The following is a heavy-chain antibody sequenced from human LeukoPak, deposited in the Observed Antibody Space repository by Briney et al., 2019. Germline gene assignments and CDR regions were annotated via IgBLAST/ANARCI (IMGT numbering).Heavy chain of an antibody. CDR3: ARVQGYYDSSGYQSDPNWFDP. Sequence: GASVKVSCKASGYTFTSYAISWVRQAPGQGLEWMGRIIPILGIANYAQKFQGRVTMTRDTSTSTVYMELSSLRSEDTAVYYCARVQGYYDSSGYQSDPNWFDPWGQGTLVTVSS. V-gene: IGHV1-69*04. D-gene: IGHD3-22*01. CDR1: GYTFTSYA. CDR2: IIPILGIA. J-gene: IGHJ5*02.